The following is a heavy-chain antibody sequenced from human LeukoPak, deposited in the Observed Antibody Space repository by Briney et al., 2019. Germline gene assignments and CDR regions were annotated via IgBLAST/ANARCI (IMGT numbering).Heavy chain of an antibody. Sequence: GGSLRLTCAASGFTFSSYAMSWVRQAPGKGLEWISLNSGSGGSTYYADSVKGRFTISRDNSKNTLYLQMNGLRAEDTAVYYCAKHPITGTPPHFDYWGQGTLVTVSS. CDR3: AKHPITGTPPHFDY. CDR1: GFTFSSYA. V-gene: IGHV3-23*01. D-gene: IGHD1/OR15-1a*01. J-gene: IGHJ4*02. CDR2: NSGSGGST.